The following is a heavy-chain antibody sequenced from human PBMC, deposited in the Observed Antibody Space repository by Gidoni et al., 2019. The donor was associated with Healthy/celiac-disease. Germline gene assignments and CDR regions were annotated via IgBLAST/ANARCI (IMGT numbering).Heavy chain of an antibody. CDR2: ISGSGGST. D-gene: IGHD5-18*01. CDR3: AKAQSTSDTEFDY. Sequence: EVQMLESGGGLVQPGGSLRLYCAASGFTFSSYAMSWVRQAPGKGLEWVSAISGSGGSTYYADSVKGRFTISRDNSKNTLYLQMNSLRAEDTAVYYCAKAQSTSDTEFDYWGQGTLVTVSS. V-gene: IGHV3-23*01. J-gene: IGHJ4*02. CDR1: GFTFSSYA.